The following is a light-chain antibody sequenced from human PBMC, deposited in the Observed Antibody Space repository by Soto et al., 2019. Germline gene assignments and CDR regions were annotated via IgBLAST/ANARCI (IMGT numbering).Light chain of an antibody. CDR2: KAS. J-gene: IGKJ5*01. Sequence: DLQIKQSPSTLSRSVVARDTIKCLASPTISSWLAWYQQKPGKAPKLLIYKASTLKSGVPSRFSGSGSGTEFTLTISSLQPDDFATYYCQQFNSYPITFGQGTLLEVK. CDR3: QQFNSYPIT. CDR1: PTISSW. V-gene: IGKV1-5*03.